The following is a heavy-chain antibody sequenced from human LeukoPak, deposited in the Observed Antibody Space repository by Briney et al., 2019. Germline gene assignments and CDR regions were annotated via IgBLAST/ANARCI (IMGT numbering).Heavy chain of an antibody. Sequence: GGSLRLSCGASGFTFSTSWMIWVRQAPGKGLEWVANLNQDGGEKYYVDSVKGRFTISRDNGRNSLYLQMDSLRVEDTAAYYCVRGFYGYWGQGTLVTVSS. CDR2: LNQDGGEK. CDR1: GFTFSTSW. CDR3: VRGFYGY. D-gene: IGHD2/OR15-2a*01. J-gene: IGHJ4*02. V-gene: IGHV3-7*03.